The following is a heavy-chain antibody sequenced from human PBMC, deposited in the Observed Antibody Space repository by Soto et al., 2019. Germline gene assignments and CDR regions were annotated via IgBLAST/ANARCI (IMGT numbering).Heavy chain of an antibody. CDR3: ARGVDFWSGNWFDP. Sequence: QSQTLSLTCAISGDSVSSNSAAWNWIRQSPSRGLEWLGRTYYRSKWYNDYAVSVKSRITINPDTSKNQFSLQLNSVTPEDTAVYYCARGVDFWSGNWFDPWGQGTLVTVSS. CDR1: GDSVSSNSAA. V-gene: IGHV6-1*01. J-gene: IGHJ5*02. CDR2: TYYRSKWYN. D-gene: IGHD3-3*01.